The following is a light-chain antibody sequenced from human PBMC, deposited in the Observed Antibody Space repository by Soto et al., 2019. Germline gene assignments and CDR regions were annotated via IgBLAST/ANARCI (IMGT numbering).Light chain of an antibody. CDR2: DVS. J-gene: IGLJ2*01. CDR3: CSYAGSYTLVV. V-gene: IGLV2-11*01. CDR1: SNDVGGYNY. Sequence: QSALTQPRSVSGSPGQSVTISCTGTSNDVGGYNYVSCYQQHPGKAPKLMIYDVSKRPSGVPDRFSGSKSGNTASLTISGLQAEDEADYYCCSYAGSYTLVVFGGGTKLTVL.